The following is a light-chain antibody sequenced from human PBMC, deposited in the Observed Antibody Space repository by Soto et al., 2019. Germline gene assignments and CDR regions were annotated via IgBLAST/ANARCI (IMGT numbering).Light chain of an antibody. Sequence: EIVLTQSPGTLSLSPGERATLSCRASHSVSRTYLAWYQQKPGQAPRLLIFGASDRATGTPDRFSGSGSGTDFTLTISRLEHEDSAVYYCQQFDDSVTFGQGTRRESK. CDR3: QQFDDSVT. J-gene: IGKJ5*01. V-gene: IGKV3-20*01. CDR2: GAS. CDR1: HSVSRTY.